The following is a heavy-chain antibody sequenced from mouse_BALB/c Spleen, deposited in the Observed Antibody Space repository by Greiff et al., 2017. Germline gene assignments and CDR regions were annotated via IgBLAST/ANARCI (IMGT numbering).Heavy chain of an antibody. CDR2: IRSKSNNYAT. V-gene: IGHV10-1*02. D-gene: IGHD4-1*01. J-gene: IGHJ4*01. Sequence: EVQVVESGGGLVQPKGSLKLSCAASGFTFNTYAMNWVRQAPGKGLEWVARIRSKSNNYATYYADSVKDRFTISRDDSQSMLYLQMNNLKTEDTAMYYCVRHVSPNCYAMDYWGQGTSVTVSS. CDR3: VRHVSPNCYAMDY. CDR1: GFTFNTYA.